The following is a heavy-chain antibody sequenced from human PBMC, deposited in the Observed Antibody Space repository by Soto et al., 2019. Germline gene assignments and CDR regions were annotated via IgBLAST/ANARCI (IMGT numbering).Heavy chain of an antibody. J-gene: IGHJ4*02. CDR1: GYTFTSYG. D-gene: IGHD6-13*01. Sequence: ASVKVSCKASGYTFTSYGISWVRQAPGQGLEWMGWISAYNGNTNYAQKLQGRVTMTTDTSTSTAYMELRSLRSDDTAVYYCAGTGTTYSSSWYSYFDYWGQGTLVTVSS. CDR2: ISAYNGNT. CDR3: AGTGTTYSSSWYSYFDY. V-gene: IGHV1-18*01.